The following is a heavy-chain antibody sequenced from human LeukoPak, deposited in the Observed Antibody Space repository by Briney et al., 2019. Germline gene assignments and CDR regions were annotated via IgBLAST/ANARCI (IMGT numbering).Heavy chain of an antibody. CDR2: IYHSGST. CDR1: GYSISSGYY. Sequence: SETLSLTCAVSGYSISSGYYWGWIRQPPGKGLEWIGSIYHSGSTYYNPSLKSRVTISVDTSKNQFSLKLSSVTAADTAVYYCARRERITIFGVVIIGVIDCWGQGTLVTVSS. CDR3: ARRERITIFGVVIIGVIDC. J-gene: IGHJ4*02. D-gene: IGHD3-3*01. V-gene: IGHV4-38-2*01.